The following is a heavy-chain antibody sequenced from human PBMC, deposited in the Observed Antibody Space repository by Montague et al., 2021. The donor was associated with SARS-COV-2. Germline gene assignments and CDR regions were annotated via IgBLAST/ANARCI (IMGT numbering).Heavy chain of an antibody. V-gene: IGHV4-59*01. CDR2: ISDSGST. CDR1: GTSITSYY. D-gene: IGHD3-10*01. CDR3: ARGCLSYFGAGSHCYGMDV. Sequence: ETLSLTCSVSGTSITSYYWNWIRQPPGKGLEWIGYISDSGSTNXSPSLKSRVTMSVDTSKNQMSLKLTPVTAADTAVYYCARGCLSYFGAGSHCYGMDVWGQGTTVTVSS. J-gene: IGHJ6*02.